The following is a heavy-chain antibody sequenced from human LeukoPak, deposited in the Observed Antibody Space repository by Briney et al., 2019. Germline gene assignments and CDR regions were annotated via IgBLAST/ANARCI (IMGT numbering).Heavy chain of an antibody. CDR1: GYTFTSYY. J-gene: IGHJ3*02. CDR2: INPNSGGT. Sequence: ASVKVSCKASGYTFTSYYMHWVRQAPGQGLEWMGWINPNSGGTNYAQKFQGRVTMTRDTSISTAYMELSRLRSDGTAVYYCARPKVRSAIAAYDAFDIWGQGTMVTVSS. V-gene: IGHV1-2*02. CDR3: ARPKVRSAIAAYDAFDI. D-gene: IGHD6-13*01.